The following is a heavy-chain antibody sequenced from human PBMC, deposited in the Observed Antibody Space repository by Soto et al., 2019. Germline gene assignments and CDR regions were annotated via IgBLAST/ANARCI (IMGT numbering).Heavy chain of an antibody. CDR1: GVSIHNIHSF. CDR2: VYYSGGA. D-gene: IGHD2-15*01. J-gene: IGHJ5*01. V-gene: IGHV4-39*01. Sequence: PSETLSLTCAVSGVSIHNIHSFWCWIRQRPGKGLELIGSVYYSGGANYNPSLNSRLTVAIDTSNNQFSLRVNSVTAADTSVYYCGRVVEGASRHNDFDSWGQGILVTVSS. CDR3: GRVVEGASRHNDFDS.